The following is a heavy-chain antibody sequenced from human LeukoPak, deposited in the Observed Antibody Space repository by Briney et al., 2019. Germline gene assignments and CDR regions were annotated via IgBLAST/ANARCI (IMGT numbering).Heavy chain of an antibody. D-gene: IGHD3-10*01. J-gene: IGHJ5*02. V-gene: IGHV1-2*02. CDR1: GGAFSSYA. Sequence: ASVKVSCKASGGAFSSYAISWVRQAPGQGLEWMGWINPNSGGTNYAQKFQGRVTMTRDTSISTAYMELSRLRSDDTAVYYCARVGVTMVRGVIRWFDPWGQGTLVTVSS. CDR3: ARVGVTMVRGVIRWFDP. CDR2: INPNSGGT.